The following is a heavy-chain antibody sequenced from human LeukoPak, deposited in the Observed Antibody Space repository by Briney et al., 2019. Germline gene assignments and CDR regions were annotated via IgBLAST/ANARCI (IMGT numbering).Heavy chain of an antibody. CDR3: ARRTYYYDSSGYYQSQVFDY. J-gene: IGHJ4*02. CDR2: INPNSGGT. Sequence: ASVKASCTASGYTFTGYYMHWVRQAPGQGLEWMGWINPNSGGTNYAQKFQGRVTMTRDTSISTAYMELSRLRSDDTAVYYCARRTYYYDSSGYYQSQVFDYWGQGTLVTVSS. D-gene: IGHD3-22*01. V-gene: IGHV1-2*02. CDR1: GYTFTGYY.